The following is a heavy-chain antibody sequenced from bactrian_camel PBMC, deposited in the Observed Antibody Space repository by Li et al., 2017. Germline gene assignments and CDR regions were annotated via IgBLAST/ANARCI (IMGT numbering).Heavy chain of an antibody. J-gene: IGHJ4*01. CDR3: VARWGECPDSGGSWYSYGW. Sequence: HVQLVESGGGSVQVGGSLRLSCATVTYSRYVMGWFRQVPGKERDGVATIDSDGNVEYADSVKGRFTISQDTAKNTLYLQMNSLKPEDTAMYSCVARWGECPDSGGSWYSYGWWGQGTQVTVS. V-gene: IGHV3S57*01. CDR2: IDSDGNV. CDR1: TYSRYV. D-gene: IGHD6*01.